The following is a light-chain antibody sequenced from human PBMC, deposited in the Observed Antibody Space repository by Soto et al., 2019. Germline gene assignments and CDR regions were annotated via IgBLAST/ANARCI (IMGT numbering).Light chain of an antibody. V-gene: IGKV1-5*01. Sequence: DIQMTQFPSTLPASVGDRVTITCRASQSISSWLAWYQQKPGKAPKLLIYDASSLESGVPSRFSGSGSGTEFTLTISSLQPDDFATYYCQQYNSYCCTFGQGTRLEIK. J-gene: IGKJ5*01. CDR3: QQYNSYCCT. CDR2: DAS. CDR1: QSISSW.